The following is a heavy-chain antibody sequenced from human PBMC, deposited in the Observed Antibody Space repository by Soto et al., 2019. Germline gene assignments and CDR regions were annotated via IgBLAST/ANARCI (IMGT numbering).Heavy chain of an antibody. CDR2: INAGNGNT. Sequence: QVQLVQSGAEVKKPGASVKVSCKASGYTFTSYAIHWVRQAPGQRLEWMGWINAGNGNTKYSQKFQDRVTITRDTSASTADMELSSLRSEDRAVYYGARALDGWPDGWGQGTLGTVAS. V-gene: IGHV1-3*01. CDR1: GYTFTSYA. D-gene: IGHD6-19*01. J-gene: IGHJ4*02. CDR3: ARALDGWPDG.